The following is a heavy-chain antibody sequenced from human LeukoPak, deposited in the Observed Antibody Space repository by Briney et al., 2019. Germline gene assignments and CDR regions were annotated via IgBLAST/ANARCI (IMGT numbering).Heavy chain of an antibody. J-gene: IGHJ4*02. Sequence: GASVKVSCKSSGYTFTGYYMHWVRQAPGQGLELMGWINPNSGGTNYSQKFQGRVTMTRDTSISTAYMELSRLRSDDTAVYYCARDIRPLGPAYYFACWGQGSLVTVSS. CDR1: GYTFTGYY. CDR2: INPNSGGT. D-gene: IGHD7-27*01. V-gene: IGHV1-2*02. CDR3: ARDIRPLGPAYYFAC.